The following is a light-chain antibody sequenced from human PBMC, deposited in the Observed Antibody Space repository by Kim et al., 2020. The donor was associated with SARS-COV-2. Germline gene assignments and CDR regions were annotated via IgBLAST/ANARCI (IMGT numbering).Light chain of an antibody. CDR2: WAS. V-gene: IGKV4-1*01. CDR1: QSVLYNSKNKNY. Sequence: DIVMSQSPDSLAVSLGEKATVNCKSSQSVLYNSKNKNYLAWYQQKPGQPPKLLIYWASPRESGVPDRFSGSGSGTDFTLTISSLQAEDVAVYYCQQYFSLPPTFGQGTKVDIK. J-gene: IGKJ2*01. CDR3: QQYFSLPPT.